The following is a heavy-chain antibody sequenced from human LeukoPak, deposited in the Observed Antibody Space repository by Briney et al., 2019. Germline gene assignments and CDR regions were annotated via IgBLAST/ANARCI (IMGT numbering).Heavy chain of an antibody. CDR3: AGRPTGYSSGYIH. Sequence: GGSLRLSCVASGITFSNYAVSWVRQAPEKGLDWVSVISGSAHKIRYADSVKGRFTISRDNSENIVYLQMNNLRVEDTAVYYCAGRPTGYSSGYIHWGQGTLVTISS. J-gene: IGHJ4*02. CDR1: GITFSNYA. D-gene: IGHD5-18*01. V-gene: IGHV3-23*01. CDR2: ISGSAHKI.